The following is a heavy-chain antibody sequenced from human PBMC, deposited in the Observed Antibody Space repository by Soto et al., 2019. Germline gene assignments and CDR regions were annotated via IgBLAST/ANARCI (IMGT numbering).Heavy chain of an antibody. D-gene: IGHD4-17*01. CDR3: ASRHLREHAYEI. CDR2: LYDVDVT. V-gene: IGHV3-53*01. CDR1: GFTVSGKKY. J-gene: IGHJ3*02. Sequence: PGGSLRLSCAASGFTVSGKKYLAWVRQAPGKGLEWVSALYDVDVTYYADSVRGRFTTSADSSKTIVYLQMNGLRPDDTAVYYCASRHLREHAYEIWGQGTAVTVSS.